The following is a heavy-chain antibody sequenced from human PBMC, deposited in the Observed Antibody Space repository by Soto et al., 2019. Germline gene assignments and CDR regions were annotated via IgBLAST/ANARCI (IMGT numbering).Heavy chain of an antibody. CDR3: ARDGSDYSTSGHYDP. V-gene: IGHV1-69*13. CDR1: GGTHSSYA. D-gene: IGHD3-22*01. J-gene: IGHJ5*02. CDR2: IIPIFGTR. Sequence: SVKVSCKVTGGTHSSYAITWVRQAPGQGLEWMGGIIPIFGTRDYAQKFQGRVTITADPSTSTAYLELSGLTSDDTAVYYCARDGSDYSTSGHYDPWGQGTLVTVST.